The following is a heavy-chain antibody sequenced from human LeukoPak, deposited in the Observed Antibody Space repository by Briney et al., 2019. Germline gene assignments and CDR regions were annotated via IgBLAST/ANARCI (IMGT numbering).Heavy chain of an antibody. D-gene: IGHD1-26*01. J-gene: IGHJ4*02. Sequence: GGSLRLSCAASGFTFSSYAMSWVRQAPGKGLEWVSAISGSGGSTYYADSVKGRFAISRDNSKNTLYLQMNSLRAEDTAVYYCAKDRAGATWGYFDYWGQGTLVTVSS. CDR1: GFTFSSYA. CDR2: ISGSGGST. CDR3: AKDRAGATWGYFDY. V-gene: IGHV3-23*01.